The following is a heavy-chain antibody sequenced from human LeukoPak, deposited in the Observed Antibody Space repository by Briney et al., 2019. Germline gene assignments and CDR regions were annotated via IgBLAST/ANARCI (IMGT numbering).Heavy chain of an antibody. V-gene: IGHV3-48*03. Sequence: GGSLRLSCAASGFTFSSYEMNWVRQAPGKGLEWVSYISSSGSTIYYADSVKGRFTISRDNAKNSLYLQMNSLRAEDTAVYYCARDGAYSGYDWTFDYWGQGTLVTVSS. J-gene: IGHJ4*02. D-gene: IGHD5-12*01. CDR3: ARDGAYSGYDWTFDY. CDR2: ISSSGSTI. CDR1: GFTFSSYE.